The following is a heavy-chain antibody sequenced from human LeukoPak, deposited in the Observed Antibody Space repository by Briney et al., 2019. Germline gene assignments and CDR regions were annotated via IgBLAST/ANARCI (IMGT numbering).Heavy chain of an antibody. CDR1: GFTFSSYA. V-gene: IGHV3-23*01. Sequence: GGSLRLSCAASGFTFSSYAMSWVRQAPGKGLEWVSAISGSGGSTYYADSVKGRFTISRDNSKNTPYLQMNSLRAEDTAVYYCAKAPFPPRFGDPNWFDPWGQGTLVTVSS. J-gene: IGHJ5*02. D-gene: IGHD3-10*01. CDR2: ISGSGGST. CDR3: AKAPFPPRFGDPNWFDP.